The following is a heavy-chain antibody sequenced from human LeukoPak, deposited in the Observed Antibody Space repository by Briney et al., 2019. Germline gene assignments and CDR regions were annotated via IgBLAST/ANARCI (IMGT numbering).Heavy chain of an antibody. CDR1: DDSINSDLYF. CDR2: MYHSGSA. D-gene: IGHD1-26*01. CDR3: ARGRPYTGGYHLDF. J-gene: IGHJ4*02. Sequence: PSETLSLTCTISDDSINSDLYFGGWVRQPPGEGLEWIGNMYHSGSAFYSPSLKSRVTMSVDTSKNQFFLKLNPVTAADTAVYYCARGRPYTGGYHLDFWGQGTLVTVSA. V-gene: IGHV4-39*01.